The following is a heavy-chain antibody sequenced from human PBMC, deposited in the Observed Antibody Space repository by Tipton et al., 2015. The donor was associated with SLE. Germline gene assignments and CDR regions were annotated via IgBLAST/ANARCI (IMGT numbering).Heavy chain of an antibody. D-gene: IGHD1-26*01. V-gene: IGHV4-38-2*02. Sequence: LSCTVSGGSISSYYWSWIRQPPGKGLEWIGSIYHSGSTYYNASLKSRVTISVDTSKNQFSLKLTSVTAADTAVYYCAREAGSWDYYYMDVWGKGTTVTVSS. CDR2: IYHSGST. CDR1: GGSISSYY. CDR3: AREAGSWDYYYMDV. J-gene: IGHJ6*03.